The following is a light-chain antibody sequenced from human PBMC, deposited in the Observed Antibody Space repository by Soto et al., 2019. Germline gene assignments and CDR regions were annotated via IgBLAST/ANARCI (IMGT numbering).Light chain of an antibody. Sequence: EIVLTQSPGTLSLSPGERATLSCRASQSLSSSYLAWYQQKPGQAPRLLIYGTSIRATGILDRLSGSGSGTDFTLTITRMEPEDFAVYYCQRFGTSPPWTFGQGTKVDI. CDR1: QSLSSSY. V-gene: IGKV3-20*01. J-gene: IGKJ1*01. CDR3: QRFGTSPPWT. CDR2: GTS.